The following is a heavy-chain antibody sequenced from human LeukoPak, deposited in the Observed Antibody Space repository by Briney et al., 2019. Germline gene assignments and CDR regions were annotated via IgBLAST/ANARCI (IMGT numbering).Heavy chain of an antibody. CDR3: ATYPISVS. V-gene: IGHV3-7*03. Sequence: GGSLRLSCAASGFTFSNYWMDWVRQAPGKGLEWVANIKQDGSEKYYVDSVKGRFTISRDNAKNSLFLQMNSLRAEDTAVYYCATYPISVSWGQGTLVTVSS. CDR1: GFTFSNYW. J-gene: IGHJ5*02. D-gene: IGHD3-3*02. CDR2: IKQDGSEK.